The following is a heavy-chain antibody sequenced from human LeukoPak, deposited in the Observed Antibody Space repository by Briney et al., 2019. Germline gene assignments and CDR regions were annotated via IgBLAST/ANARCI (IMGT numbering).Heavy chain of an antibody. CDR3: ARAAIASFFDY. CDR1: GGSISSYC. J-gene: IGHJ4*02. CDR2: IYYSGST. D-gene: IGHD3-3*02. Sequence: KPSETLSLTCTVSGGSISSYCWSWIRQPPGKGLEWIGYIYYSGSTNYNPSLKSRVTISVDTSKNQFSLKLSSVTAADTAVYYCARAAIASFFDYRGQGTLVTVSS. V-gene: IGHV4-59*01.